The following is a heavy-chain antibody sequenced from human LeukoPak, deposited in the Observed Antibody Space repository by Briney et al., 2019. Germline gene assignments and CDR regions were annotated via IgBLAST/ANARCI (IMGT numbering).Heavy chain of an antibody. D-gene: IGHD1-26*01. Sequence: FISFAISWVRQAPGQGLEWMGWISAYYGTTNYAQKFQGRVTITADKSTSTAYMELSSLRSEDTAVYYCARTPVGATRNDYWGQGTLVTVSS. V-gene: IGHV1-69*06. CDR3: ARTPVGATRNDY. CDR2: ISAYYGTT. J-gene: IGHJ4*02. CDR1: FISFA.